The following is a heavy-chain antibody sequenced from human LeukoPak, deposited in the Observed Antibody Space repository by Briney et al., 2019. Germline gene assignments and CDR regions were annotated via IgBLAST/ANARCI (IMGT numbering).Heavy chain of an antibody. J-gene: IGHJ3*02. CDR3: TILRYFDWLLYPNAFDI. D-gene: IGHD3-9*01. CDR1: GFTFSGSA. V-gene: IGHV3-73*01. CDR2: IRSKANSYAT. Sequence: GGSLRLSCAASGFTFSGSAMHWVRQASGKGLEWVGRIRSKANSYATAYAASVKGRFTISRDVSKNTAYLQMNSLKTEDTAVYYCTILRYFDWLLYPNAFDIWGQGTMVTVSS.